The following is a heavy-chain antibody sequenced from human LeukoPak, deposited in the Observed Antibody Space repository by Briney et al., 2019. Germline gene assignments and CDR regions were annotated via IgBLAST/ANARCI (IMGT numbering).Heavy chain of an antibody. Sequence: ASVKVSCKASGYTFTDYYIHWVRQAPGQGLEWMCWINLNSGDTYYAQNFQDRVTMTRDTSISTAYLELSSLRSDDTAVFYCARSYFDVLTNYYMWLAPWGQGTLVTVSS. V-gene: IGHV1-2*02. J-gene: IGHJ5*02. CDR1: GYTFTDYY. CDR3: ARSYFDVLTNYYMWLAP. D-gene: IGHD3-9*01. CDR2: INLNSGDT.